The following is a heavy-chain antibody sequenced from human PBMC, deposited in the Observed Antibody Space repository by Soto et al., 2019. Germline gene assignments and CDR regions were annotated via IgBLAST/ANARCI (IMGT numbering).Heavy chain of an antibody. CDR1: GFSFSNSE. V-gene: IGHV3-48*03. D-gene: IGHD2-21*01. J-gene: IGHJ4*02. CDR3: ARSGGDYRPFDS. CDR2: MTGSGSAI. Sequence: GGSLRLSCAASGFSFSNSEMNWIRQAPGKGLEWVAHMTGSGSAIYYADSVKGRFTISRDNAKNSLYLHLNSLRAEDTALYYCARSGGDYRPFDSWGQGTLVTISS.